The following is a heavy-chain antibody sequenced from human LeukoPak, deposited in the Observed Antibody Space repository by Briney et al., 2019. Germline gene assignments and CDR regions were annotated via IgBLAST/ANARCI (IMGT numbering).Heavy chain of an antibody. V-gene: IGHV3-53*01. Sequence: GGSLRLSCAASGPTVSSNYMSWVRQAPGKGLEWVSVIYSGGSTYYADSVKGRFTISRDNSKNTLYLQTNSLRAEDTAVYYCASTLLGDAFDIWGQGTMVTVSS. CDR3: ASTLLGDAFDI. J-gene: IGHJ3*02. CDR1: GPTVSSNY. CDR2: IYSGGST. D-gene: IGHD3-10*01.